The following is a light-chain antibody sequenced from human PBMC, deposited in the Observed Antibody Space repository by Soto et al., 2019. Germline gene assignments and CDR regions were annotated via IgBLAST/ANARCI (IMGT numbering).Light chain of an antibody. CDR3: QQRNVWPPIT. CDR2: DAS. J-gene: IGKJ5*01. Sequence: EVVLTQSPATLSLSPGERATLSCRASQSVRTSLAWYQHKPGQAPRLVIYDASLRANGVPDRFGGSGSGTDFTLTINSLEPEDFAVYYCQQRNVWPPITFGQGTRLEIK. CDR1: QSVRTS. V-gene: IGKV3-11*01.